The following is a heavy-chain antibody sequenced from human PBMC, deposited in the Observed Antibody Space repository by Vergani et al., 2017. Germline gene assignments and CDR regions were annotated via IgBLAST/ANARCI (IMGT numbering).Heavy chain of an antibody. D-gene: IGHD2-2*01. CDR2: ISYDGSNK. CDR1: GFTFSSYA. CDR3: GRAGRCSSNSCYGHHWYYYYGMDV. J-gene: IGHJ6*02. Sequence: QVQLVESGGGVVQPGRSLRLSCAASGFTFSSYAMHWVRQAPGKGLEWVAVISYDGSNKYYADSVKGRFTISRYNSKNTLYLQMNSLGAEDTAVYYCGRAGRCSSNSCYGHHWYYYYGMDVWGQGTTVTVSS. V-gene: IGHV3-30-3*01.